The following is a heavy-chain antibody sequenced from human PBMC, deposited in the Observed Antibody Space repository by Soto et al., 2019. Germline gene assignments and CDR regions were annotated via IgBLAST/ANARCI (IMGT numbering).Heavy chain of an antibody. V-gene: IGHV3-23*01. CDR1: GFNVGAFA. CDR3: TRETVAGITGLDY. J-gene: IGHJ4*02. D-gene: IGHD1-20*01. Sequence: GGSLRLACAASGFNVGAFAVNWVRQAPGKGLEWVSGISVSDAFIYYADSVRGRFSISRDASENILYLQMNSLRVDDTALYYCTRETVAGITGLDYWGPGTLVTVSS. CDR2: ISVSDAFI.